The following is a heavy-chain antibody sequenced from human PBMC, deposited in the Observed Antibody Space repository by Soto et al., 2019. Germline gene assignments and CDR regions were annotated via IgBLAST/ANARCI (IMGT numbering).Heavy chain of an antibody. J-gene: IGHJ6*02. CDR1: GGTFSSYA. CDR2: IIPIFGTA. CDR3: ASARDLPRGPLIYFYYYCMEV. D-gene: IGHD3-10*01. Sequence: VKVSCQASGGTFSSYAISWVRQAPGQGLEWMGGIIPIFGTANYAQKFQGRVTITADESTSTAYMELSSLRAEDTAVYYCASARDLPRGPLIYFYYYCMEVSGQGPPVTV. V-gene: IGHV1-69*13.